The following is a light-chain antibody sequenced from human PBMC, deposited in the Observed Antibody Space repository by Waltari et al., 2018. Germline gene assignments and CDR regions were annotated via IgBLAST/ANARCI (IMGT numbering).Light chain of an antibody. J-gene: IGLJ2*01. CDR2: EVS. V-gene: IGLV2-14*01. CDR1: TSDVGGSKY. Sequence: SALTQPASVSGSPGQSITISCPGTTSDVGGSKYVSWYQHSPGKAPKLIIYEVSNRPSGVSDRVSGSKSGNTASLTISGLQAEDEADYYCNSYTDSIIVGGGTKLTVL. CDR3: NSYTDSII.